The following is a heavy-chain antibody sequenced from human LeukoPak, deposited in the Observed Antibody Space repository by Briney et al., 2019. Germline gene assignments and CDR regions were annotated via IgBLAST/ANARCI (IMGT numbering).Heavy chain of an antibody. D-gene: IGHD4-17*01. Sequence: ASVKLCCNSSGYTFAYYAINWLRQGPGQGLEWLGCSNTNTGNPTNAQGFTGRFVSSLDTSVRTAYRQSSSLKTEDTAVNYCARSNNDGDYLGVGFNYGGQGTLVPVS. CDR1: GYTFAYYA. CDR3: ARSNNDGDYLGVGFNY. J-gene: IGHJ4*02. CDR2: SNTNTGNP. V-gene: IGHV7-4-1*02.